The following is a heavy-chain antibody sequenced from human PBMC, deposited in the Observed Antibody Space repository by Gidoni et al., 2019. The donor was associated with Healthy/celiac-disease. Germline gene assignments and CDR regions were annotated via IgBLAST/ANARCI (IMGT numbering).Heavy chain of an antibody. D-gene: IGHD3-3*01. J-gene: IGHJ6*02. Sequence: GLEWIGEINHSGSTNYNPSLKSRVTISVDTSKNQFSLKLSSVTAADTAVYYCARGRLSAGFWSGLRTYGMDVWGQGTTVTVSS. V-gene: IGHV4-34*01. CDR2: INHSGST. CDR3: ARGRLSAGFWSGLRTYGMDV.